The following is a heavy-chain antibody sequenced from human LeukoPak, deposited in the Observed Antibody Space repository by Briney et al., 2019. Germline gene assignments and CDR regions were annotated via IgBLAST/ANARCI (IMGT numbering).Heavy chain of an antibody. D-gene: IGHD6-19*01. CDR3: ARGSGHTIDY. V-gene: IGHV3-7*04. Sequence: GGSLRLSCAASGFTFSSYEMNWVRQAPGKGLEWVANIKQDGSEKYYVDSVKGRFTISRDNAKNSMFLQMNSLRAEDTAVYYCARGSGHTIDYWGQGTLVTVSS. CDR1: GFTFSSYE. CDR2: IKQDGSEK. J-gene: IGHJ4*02.